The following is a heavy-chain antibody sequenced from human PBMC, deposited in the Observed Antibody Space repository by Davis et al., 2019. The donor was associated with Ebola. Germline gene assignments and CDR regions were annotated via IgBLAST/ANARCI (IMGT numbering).Heavy chain of an antibody. CDR1: RFTFSSYA. Sequence: GGSLRLSCAASRFTFSSYAMHWVRQAQGKGLEWVAVISYDGSNKYYANSVKGRFTISRDDSKNTLYLQLNSLRVDETAVYYCAKSAASSCYSSLGYWGQGTLVTVSS. CDR2: ISYDGSNK. CDR3: AKSAASSCYSSLGY. J-gene: IGHJ4*02. V-gene: IGHV3-30-3*02. D-gene: IGHD2-15*01.